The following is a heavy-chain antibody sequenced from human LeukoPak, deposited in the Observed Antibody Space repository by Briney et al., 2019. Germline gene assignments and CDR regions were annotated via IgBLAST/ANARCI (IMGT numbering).Heavy chain of an antibody. CDR1: GGTFSSYA. CDR3: AINRYIVATDAFGC. CDR2: IIPIFGTA. D-gene: IGHD5-12*01. Sequence: GASVKVSCKASGGTFSSYAISWVRQAPGQGLEWMGGIIPIFGTANYAQKFQGRVTITADKSTSTAYMELSSLRSEDTAVYYCAINRYIVATDAFGCWGQGTLVTVSS. V-gene: IGHV1-69*06. J-gene: IGHJ4*02.